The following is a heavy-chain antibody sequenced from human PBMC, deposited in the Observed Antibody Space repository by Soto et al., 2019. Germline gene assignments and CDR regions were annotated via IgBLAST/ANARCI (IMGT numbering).Heavy chain of an antibody. CDR3: ARDSVRPAATGIGFDY. J-gene: IGHJ4*02. V-gene: IGHV4-4*07. CDR2: IYTSGST. CDR1: GGSISSYY. Sequence: SETLSLTCTVSGGSISSYYWSWIRQPAGKGLEWIGRIYTSGSTNYNPSLKSRVTMSVDTSKNQFSLKLSSVTAADTAVYYCARDSVRPAATGIGFDYWGQGTLVTVSS. D-gene: IGHD2-2*01.